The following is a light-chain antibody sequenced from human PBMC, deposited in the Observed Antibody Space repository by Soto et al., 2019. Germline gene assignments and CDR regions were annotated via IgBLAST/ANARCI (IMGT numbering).Light chain of an antibody. J-gene: IGLJ2*01. Sequence: QSVLTQPASVSGSPGQSITISCTGTSSDVGGYNYVSWYQQHPGKAPKLIIYEVSNRPSGVSNRFSGSKSGNTASLTISGLQAEDEADYYCSSYTSSSVVFGGGTQLTVL. CDR2: EVS. CDR1: SSDVGGYNY. V-gene: IGLV2-14*01. CDR3: SSYTSSSVV.